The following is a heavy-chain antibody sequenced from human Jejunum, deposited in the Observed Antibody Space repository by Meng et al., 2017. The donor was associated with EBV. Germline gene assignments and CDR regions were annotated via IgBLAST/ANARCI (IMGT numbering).Heavy chain of an antibody. CDR3: ATSMSGYSYGYS. J-gene: IGHJ5*02. D-gene: IGHD5-12*01. Sequence: HVQVRDSGSGLVQPSGTLSLTCAVSGASISSSHWWSWVRQAPGEGLEWIGEIYYTGRTNYNPSLKSRVSMSIDKSKNQFSLNLNSVTVADTAVYYCATSMSGYSYGYSWGQGTLVTVSS. CDR1: GASISSSHW. CDR2: IYYTGRT. V-gene: IGHV4-4*02.